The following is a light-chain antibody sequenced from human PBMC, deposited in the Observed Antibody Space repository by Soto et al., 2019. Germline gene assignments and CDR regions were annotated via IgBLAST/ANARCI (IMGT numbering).Light chain of an antibody. CDR3: QQCGNLPPT. CDR2: GAY. Sequence: DLQMTQSPSSLSASVGDRVTITCQASQDISNHLNWYQQTSGKAPKLLIYGAYNLETGVPSRFTGSQSVTHFTFTITSLQPEDVATYFCQQCGNLPPTFGGGTKVEI. CDR1: QDISNH. J-gene: IGKJ4*01. V-gene: IGKV1-33*01.